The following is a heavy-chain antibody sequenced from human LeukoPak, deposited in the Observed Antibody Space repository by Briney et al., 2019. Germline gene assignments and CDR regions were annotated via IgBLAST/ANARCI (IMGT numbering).Heavy chain of an antibody. CDR3: ARTYGSGSSYRHFDS. Sequence: GGSLRLSCAASGFAFSTSWMTWVRQTPGKGLEWVANIKEDGTEKNYVDSVKGRFTISRNNTNNSLYLQMNGLRAEDTALYYCARTYGSGSSYRHFDSWGQGTLVTVSS. D-gene: IGHD3-10*01. CDR2: IKEDGTEK. V-gene: IGHV3-7*01. CDR1: GFAFSTSW. J-gene: IGHJ4*02.